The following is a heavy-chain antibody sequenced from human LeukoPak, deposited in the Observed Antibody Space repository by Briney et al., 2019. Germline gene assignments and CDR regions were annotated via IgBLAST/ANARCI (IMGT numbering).Heavy chain of an antibody. D-gene: IGHD3-22*01. J-gene: IGHJ4*02. CDR1: GLTFSGYA. CDR3: AKDIYYDSSGYRGYFDY. V-gene: IGHV3-30*18. Sequence: GGSRTLACAASGLTFSGYAMHWVRHAPGKGLEWVAVMSYDGSNKYYVDSVKGRFTVSRDNSKNTLYLQMNSLRAEDTAVYYCAKDIYYDSSGYRGYFDYWGQGTLVTVSS. CDR2: MSYDGSNK.